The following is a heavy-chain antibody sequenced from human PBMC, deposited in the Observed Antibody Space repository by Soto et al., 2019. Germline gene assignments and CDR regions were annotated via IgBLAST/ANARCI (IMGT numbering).Heavy chain of an antibody. Sequence: ASVKVSCKASGFTFTSSSIQWVRQARAQRLAWLGWLILISGGTNYAQKFQGWVPMTRDTSTSTAYMELRRLRSDDTAVYYCARDSAEYDSSGYYFGYWGQGSLVTVSS. CDR3: ARDSAEYDSSGYYFGY. CDR2: LILISGGT. J-gene: IGHJ4*02. D-gene: IGHD3-22*01. V-gene: IGHV1-2*04. CDR1: GFTFTSSS.